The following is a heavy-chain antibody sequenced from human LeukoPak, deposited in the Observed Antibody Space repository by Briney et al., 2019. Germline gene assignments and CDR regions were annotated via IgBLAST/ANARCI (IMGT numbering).Heavy chain of an antibody. V-gene: IGHV1-18*01. CDR1: TYISSDFG. CDR3: ARVYLYTTGWSAAYYYFMDV. Sequence: ASVKVSCKASTYISSDFGISWVRLAPGGGLEWMGWVSGDNGQTNYGHKFYGRVTMTMATSTNTASMELRGLRPDDTAIYYCARVYLYTTGWSAAYYYFMDVWGKGTTVIVSS. J-gene: IGHJ6*03. CDR2: VSGDNGQT. D-gene: IGHD3-16*02.